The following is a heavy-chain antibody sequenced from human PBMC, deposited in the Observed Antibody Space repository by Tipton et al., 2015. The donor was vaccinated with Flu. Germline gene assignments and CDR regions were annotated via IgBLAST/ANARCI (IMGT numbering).Heavy chain of an antibody. Sequence: QSGPEVKKPGESLKISCKGSGYKFTDYWIGWVRQMPGRGLEWMGIIYPGDSDTRYSPSFQGQVTISVDKSISTAYLQWSSLKASDTAVYYCARPLAVAGVRGWDSWGRGTLVTVSS. CDR1: GYKFTDYW. CDR3: ARPLAVAGVRGWDS. J-gene: IGHJ4*02. V-gene: IGHV5-51*03. CDR2: IYPGDSDT. D-gene: IGHD6-19*01.